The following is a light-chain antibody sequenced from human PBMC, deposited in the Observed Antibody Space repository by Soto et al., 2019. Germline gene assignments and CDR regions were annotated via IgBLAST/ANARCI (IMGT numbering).Light chain of an antibody. J-gene: IGKJ1*01. CDR2: AAS. Sequence: DIQMTQSPSSLSASVGERVTITCRASQSISTYLNWYQQKPGKAPKVLIYAASSLQSGVPSRFSGSGSETDFTLTISSLQPEDSATYYCHQSYSTPTWTFGQGTKVDIK. CDR3: HQSYSTPTWT. V-gene: IGKV1-39*01. CDR1: QSISTY.